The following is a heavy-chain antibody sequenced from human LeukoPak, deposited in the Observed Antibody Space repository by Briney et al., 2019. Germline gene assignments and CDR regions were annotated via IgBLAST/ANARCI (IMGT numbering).Heavy chain of an antibody. D-gene: IGHD2-15*01. CDR3: ARGGWRLDY. CDR1: GGSKSSYY. V-gene: IGHV4-59*01. CDR2: IYYTGTT. J-gene: IGHJ4*02. Sequence: PSETLSLTCTVSGGSKSSYYWSWIRQPPGKGLEWIGYIYYTGTTNYNPSLKSRVTISVDTSKNQFSLKLSSVTAADTAVYYCARGGWRLDYWGQGTLVTVSS.